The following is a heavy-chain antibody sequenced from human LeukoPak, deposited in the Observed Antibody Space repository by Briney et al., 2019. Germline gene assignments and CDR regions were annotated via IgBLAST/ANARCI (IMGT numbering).Heavy chain of an antibody. Sequence: GGSLRLSGAASGFTFSTYSMNWVRQAPGKGLEWVSYISGTSSLIYYADSVKGRFTISRDNAKNSLYLQMNSLRDEDTAVYYCVRDQFFSFDYWGQGTLVTVSS. CDR2: ISGTSSLI. V-gene: IGHV3-48*02. J-gene: IGHJ4*02. CDR1: GFTFSTYS. CDR3: VRDQFFSFDY. D-gene: IGHD3-3*01.